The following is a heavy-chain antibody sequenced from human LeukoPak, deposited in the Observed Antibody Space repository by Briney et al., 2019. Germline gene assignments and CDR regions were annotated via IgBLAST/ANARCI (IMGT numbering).Heavy chain of an antibody. D-gene: IGHD2-2*01. CDR1: GGTFSSYA. CDR3: ARGYCSSTSCLSPFDY. J-gene: IGHJ4*02. CDR2: IIPIFGTA. Sequence: SSVKVSCKASGGTFSSYAISWVRQAPGQGLEWMGRIIPIFGTANYAQKFQGRVTITTDESPSKAYMELSSLRSEDTAVYYCARGYCSSTSCLSPFDYWGRGTLVTVSS. V-gene: IGHV1-69*05.